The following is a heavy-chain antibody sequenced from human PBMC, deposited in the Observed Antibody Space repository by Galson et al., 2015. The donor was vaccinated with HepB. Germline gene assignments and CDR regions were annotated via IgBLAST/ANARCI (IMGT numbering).Heavy chain of an antibody. D-gene: IGHD3-16*01. CDR3: AWGLHLDY. J-gene: IGHJ4*02. CDR1: GFTFDGYA. Sequence: SLRLSCAASGFTFDGYAMHWVRQAPGKGLEWVSGISWNSGSIGYADSVKGRFTISRDNAKNSLYLQMNSLRAEDTALYYCAWGLHLDYWGQGTLVTVSS. V-gene: IGHV3-9*01. CDR2: ISWNSGSI.